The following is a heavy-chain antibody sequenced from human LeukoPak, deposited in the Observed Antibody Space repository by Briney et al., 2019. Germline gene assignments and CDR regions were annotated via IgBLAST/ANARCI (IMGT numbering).Heavy chain of an antibody. D-gene: IGHD6-6*01. CDR3: AKAYSSSFSGYFDY. CDR2: ISGDGVFA. J-gene: IGHJ4*02. Sequence: PGGSLRLSCAASGFTSDDYVLHWVRQAPGKGLEWVSLISGDGVFAYYADSVKGRFTVSRDNSRDSLYLHMNSMRTEDTALYYCAKAYSSSFSGYFDYWGQGTLVTVSS. V-gene: IGHV3-43*02. CDR1: GFTSDDYV.